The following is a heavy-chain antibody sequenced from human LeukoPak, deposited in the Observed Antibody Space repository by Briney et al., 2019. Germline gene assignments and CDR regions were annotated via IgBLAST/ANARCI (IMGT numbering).Heavy chain of an antibody. CDR2: INHSGST. J-gene: IGHJ5*02. CDR3: ARGLIIRMVRGAVWFDP. V-gene: IGHV4-34*01. D-gene: IGHD3-10*01. Sequence: SETLSLTCAVYGGSFSGYYWSWIRQPPGKGLEWIGEINHSGSTSHNPSLKSRVTISVDTSKNQFSLKLSSVTAADTAVYYCARGLIIRMVRGAVWFDPWGQGTLVTVPS. CDR1: GGSFSGYY.